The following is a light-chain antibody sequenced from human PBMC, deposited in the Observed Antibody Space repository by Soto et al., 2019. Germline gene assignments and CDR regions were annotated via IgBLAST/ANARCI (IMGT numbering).Light chain of an antibody. V-gene: IGLV1-44*01. CDR3: AAWDDSLNGVV. J-gene: IGLJ2*01. CDR2: SNN. Sequence: VVTQPPSASGTPGQRVTISCSGSSSNIGSKTVNWYQQLPGTAPKLLIYSNNQRPSGVPDRFSGSKSGTSASLAISGLQSEDEADYYCAAWDDSLNGVVFGGGTKLTV. CDR1: SSNIGSKT.